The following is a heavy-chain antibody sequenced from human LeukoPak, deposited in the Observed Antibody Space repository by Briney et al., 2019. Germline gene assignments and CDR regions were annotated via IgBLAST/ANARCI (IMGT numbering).Heavy chain of an antibody. J-gene: IGHJ4*02. CDR2: ICTSGST. D-gene: IGHD6-6*01. CDR1: GGSISSGSYY. V-gene: IGHV4-61*02. CDR3: ARAPLKYSSSTYYFDY. Sequence: SQTLSLTCTVSGGSISSGSYYWSWIRQPAGKGLEWIGRICTSGSTNYNPSLKSRVTISVDTSKNQFSLKLSSVTAADTAVYYCARAPLKYSSSTYYFDYWGQGTLVTVSS.